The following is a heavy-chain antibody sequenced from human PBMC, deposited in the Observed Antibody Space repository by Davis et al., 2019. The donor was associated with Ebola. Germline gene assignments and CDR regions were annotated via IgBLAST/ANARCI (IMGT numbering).Heavy chain of an antibody. V-gene: IGHV3-73*01. J-gene: IGHJ3*02. CDR2: IRSKANSYAT. CDR3: MVPARDAFDI. Sequence: PGGSLRLSCAASGFTFSTYGMHWVRQASGKGLEWVGRIRSKANSYATAYAASVKGRFTISRDDSKNTAYLQMNSLKTEDTAVYYCMVPARDAFDIWGQGTMVTVSS. D-gene: IGHD2-2*01. CDR1: GFTFSTYG.